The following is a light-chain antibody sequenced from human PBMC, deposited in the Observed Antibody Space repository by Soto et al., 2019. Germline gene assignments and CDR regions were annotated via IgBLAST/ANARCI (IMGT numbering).Light chain of an antibody. J-gene: IGKJ5*01. CDR1: QSVSGD. V-gene: IGKV3-15*01. CDR2: GAS. CDR3: QQYGNWPLT. Sequence: ETVMTQSPATLSVSPGERTTLSCRASQSVSGDLAWYQQKPGQAPRLLIYGASTRATGIPARFSGSGSGTEFTLTISSLQSEDFAVYCCQQYGNWPLTFGQGTRLEIK.